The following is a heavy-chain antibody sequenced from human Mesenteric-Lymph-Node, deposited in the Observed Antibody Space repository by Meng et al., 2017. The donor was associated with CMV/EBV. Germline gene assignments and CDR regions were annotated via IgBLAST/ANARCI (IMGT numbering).Heavy chain of an antibody. V-gene: IGHV3-9*03. CDR2: ISWNSNTI. Sequence: GGSLRLSCAASGFTFDDFAMFWVRQAPGKGLEWVSGISWNSNTIDYADSVKGRFTVSRDNAKNSLYLQMNSLRAEDMALYYCAREVPSLSGSFDYWGQGTLVTVSS. CDR3: AREVPSLSGSFDY. D-gene: IGHD6-25*01. CDR1: GFTFDDFA. J-gene: IGHJ4*02.